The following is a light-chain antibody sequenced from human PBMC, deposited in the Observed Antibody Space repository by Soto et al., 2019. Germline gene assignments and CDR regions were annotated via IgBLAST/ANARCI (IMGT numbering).Light chain of an antibody. J-gene: IGKJ3*01. CDR3: QQYDSFIFT. Sequence: EIVLTQSPGTLSLSPGERATLSCRASQSVTSSYLAWYQQKPGQAPRLLIYGASRRATGIPDRFSGGGSGTDFTLTISRLEHEYFAVYYCQQYDSFIFTFGPGTKVDIK. CDR2: GAS. V-gene: IGKV3-20*01. CDR1: QSVTSSY.